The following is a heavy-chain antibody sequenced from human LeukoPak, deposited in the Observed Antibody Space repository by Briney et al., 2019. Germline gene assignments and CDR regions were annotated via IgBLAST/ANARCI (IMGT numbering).Heavy chain of an antibody. J-gene: IGHJ4*02. V-gene: IGHV1-18*01. CDR2: ISASNGNT. CDR1: GYTFTTYG. Sequence: ASVKVSCTASGYTFTTYGISWVRQAPGQGLEWMGWISASNGNTNYAQKLQGRVTMTTDTSTSTAYMELRSLRSDDTAVYYCARDRGYYYGSGSYYKGPHFDYWGQGTLVSVSS. CDR3: ARDRGYYYGSGSYYKGPHFDY. D-gene: IGHD3-10*01.